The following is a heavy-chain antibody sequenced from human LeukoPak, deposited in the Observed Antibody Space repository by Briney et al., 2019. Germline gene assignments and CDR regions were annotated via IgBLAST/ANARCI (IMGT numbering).Heavy chain of an antibody. CDR2: IYYSGST. CDR1: GDSISSYH. V-gene: IGHV4-59*01. Sequence: PSETLSLTCAVSGDSISSYHWSWIRQPPGKGLEWIGYIYYSGSTKYNPSLKNRVTISVDTSKNQFSLKLSSVTAADTAVYYCARGGRYDPYYYYYYMDVWGKGTTVTVSS. CDR3: ARGGRYDPYYYYYYMDV. D-gene: IGHD5-12*01. J-gene: IGHJ6*03.